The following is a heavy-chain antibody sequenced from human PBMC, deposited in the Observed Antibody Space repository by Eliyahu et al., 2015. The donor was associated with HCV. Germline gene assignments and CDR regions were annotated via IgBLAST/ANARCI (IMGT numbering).Heavy chain of an antibody. V-gene: IGHV3-48*01. D-gene: IGHD4-17*01. CDR2: ISSSSRNI. J-gene: IGHJ4*02. CDR1: GFXFSSYS. CDR3: ARSDYGVSRWWDY. Sequence: EVQLVESGGGLVQPGGSLRLSCAASGFXFSSYSMNWVRQAPGKGLEWLSYISSSSRNIYYADSVKGRFTISRDNAQNSLFLQMNSLRAEDTAVYYCARSDYGVSRWWDYWGQGTLITVSS.